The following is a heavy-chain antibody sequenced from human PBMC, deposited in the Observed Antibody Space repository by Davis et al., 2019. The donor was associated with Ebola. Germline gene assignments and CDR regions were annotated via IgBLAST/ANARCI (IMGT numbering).Heavy chain of an antibody. CDR3: ARDAFSLSRYDTEDH. Sequence: SCKGSGYTFSSFWMNWVRQAPGKGLEWVSRINSDGTSSNYTDVVRGRFTVSRDNAKNTLYLQMNSLRVEDTAVYYCARDAFSLSRYDTEDHWGQGTLVTVSS. V-gene: IGHV3-74*01. D-gene: IGHD3-9*01. CDR2: INSDGTSS. J-gene: IGHJ4*02. CDR1: GYTFSSFW.